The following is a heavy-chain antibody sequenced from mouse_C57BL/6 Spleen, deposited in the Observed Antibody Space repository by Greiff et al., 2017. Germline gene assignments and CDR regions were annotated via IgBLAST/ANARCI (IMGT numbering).Heavy chain of an antibody. CDR3: TRNGYDPWFAY. CDR2: IDPETGGT. D-gene: IGHD2-2*01. CDR1: GYTFTDYE. Sequence: VQLQQSGAELVRPGASVTLSCKASGYTFTDYEMHWVKQTPVHGLEWIGAIDPETGGTAYNQKFKGKAILTADKSSSTAYMELRSMTSEDSAVYYCTRNGYDPWFAYWGQGTLVTVSA. V-gene: IGHV1-15*01. J-gene: IGHJ3*01.